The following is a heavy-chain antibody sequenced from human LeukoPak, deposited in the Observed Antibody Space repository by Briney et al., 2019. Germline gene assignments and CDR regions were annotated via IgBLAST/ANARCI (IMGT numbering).Heavy chain of an antibody. J-gene: IGHJ4*02. CDR1: GGSFSGYF. Sequence: SETLSLTCAVSGGSFSGYFWSWIRQPPGKGLEWIGEIKHSGSTNYNPSLKSRVTISVDTSKNQFSLKLSSVTAADTAVYYCARGYYYDSSAYYKYWGQGTLVTVSS. V-gene: IGHV4-34*01. D-gene: IGHD3-22*01. CDR2: IKHSGST. CDR3: ARGYYYDSSAYYKY.